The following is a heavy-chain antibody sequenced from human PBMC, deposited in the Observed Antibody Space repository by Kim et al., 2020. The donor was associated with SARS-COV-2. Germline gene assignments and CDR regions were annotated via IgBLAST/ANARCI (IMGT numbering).Heavy chain of an antibody. Sequence: ESRKGRFTISRDNSKNTVNLQMNSLRAEDTAVYYCARDRIQLWSYYGMDVWGQGTTVTVSS. J-gene: IGHJ6*02. CDR3: ARDRIQLWSYYGMDV. V-gene: IGHV3-30*07. D-gene: IGHD5-18*01.